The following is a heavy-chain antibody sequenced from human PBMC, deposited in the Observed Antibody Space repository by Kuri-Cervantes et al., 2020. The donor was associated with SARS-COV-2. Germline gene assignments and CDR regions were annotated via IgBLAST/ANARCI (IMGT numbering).Heavy chain of an antibody. CDR1: GYSFTGYW. V-gene: IGHV5-51*01. CDR3: ARPTRGKLD. CDR2: IYPGDSDT. Sequence: GESLKISCQGSGYSFTGYWIAWVRQMPGKGLECMGIIYPGDSDTRYSPSSQGQVTISADKSINTAYLQWSSLKASDNAMYYCARPTRGKLDWGPGTLVTVSS. D-gene: IGHD1-7*01. J-gene: IGHJ4*02.